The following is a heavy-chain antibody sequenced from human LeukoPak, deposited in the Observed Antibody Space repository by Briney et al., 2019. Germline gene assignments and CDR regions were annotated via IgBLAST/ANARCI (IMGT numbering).Heavy chain of an antibody. CDR3: ARDRNYYDSSGYYGEVGFDY. Sequence: SETLSLTCIVSGYSISSGYFWGWIRQPPGKGLEWIGSIYHSGSTYYNPSLKSRVTISVDTSKNQFSLKLSSVTAADTAVYYCARDRNYYDSSGYYGEVGFDYWGQGTLVTVSS. CDR2: IYHSGST. D-gene: IGHD3-22*01. J-gene: IGHJ4*02. V-gene: IGHV4-38-2*02. CDR1: GYSISSGYF.